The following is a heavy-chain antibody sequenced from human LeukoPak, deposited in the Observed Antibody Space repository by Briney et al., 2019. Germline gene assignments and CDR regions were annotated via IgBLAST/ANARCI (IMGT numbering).Heavy chain of an antibody. D-gene: IGHD2-2*01. Sequence: NTGESLKISCKGSGYSFTSYWIGWVRQMPGKGLEWMGIIYPGDSDTRYSPSFQGQVTISADKSISTAYLQWSSLKASDTAIYYCARSSPHCSSTSCPFDYWGQGTLVTVSS. V-gene: IGHV5-51*01. CDR2: IYPGDSDT. CDR3: ARSSPHCSSTSCPFDY. J-gene: IGHJ4*02. CDR1: GYSFTSYW.